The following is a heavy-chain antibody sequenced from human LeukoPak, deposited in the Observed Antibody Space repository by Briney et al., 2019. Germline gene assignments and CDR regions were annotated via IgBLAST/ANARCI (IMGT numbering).Heavy chain of an antibody. Sequence: GASVKVSCKASGYTFTSYGISWVRQAPGQGLEWMGWISAYNGNTNYAQKLQGRVTMTTDTSTSTAYMELRSLRSDDTAVYYCARDHGGGSDSFDYYYYMDVWGKGTTVTVSS. V-gene: IGHV1-18*01. CDR2: ISAYNGNT. D-gene: IGHD5-12*01. CDR1: GYTFTSYG. CDR3: ARDHGGGSDSFDYYYYMDV. J-gene: IGHJ6*03.